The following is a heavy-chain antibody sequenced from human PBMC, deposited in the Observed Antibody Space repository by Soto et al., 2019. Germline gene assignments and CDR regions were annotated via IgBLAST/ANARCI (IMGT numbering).Heavy chain of an antibody. D-gene: IGHD3-3*01. V-gene: IGHV4-4*07. CDR1: GVSMRSYY. CDR3: AGIGEEIYYGMDV. CDR2: IYARGST. J-gene: IGHJ6*02. Sequence: QVQLQESGPGLVKPSETLSLTCTVSGVSMRSYYWNWIRQPAGEGLESIGRIYARGSTKYNPSLESRVTMFVDVSQTQFSLRLTSVTAADTAVYYCAGIGEEIYYGMDVWGQGTTVTVSS.